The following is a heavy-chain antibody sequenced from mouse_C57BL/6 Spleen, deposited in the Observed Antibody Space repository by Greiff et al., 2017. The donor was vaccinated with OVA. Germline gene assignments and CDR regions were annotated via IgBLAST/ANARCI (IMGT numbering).Heavy chain of an antibody. V-gene: IGHV1-20*01. D-gene: IGHD2-2*01. Sequence: VQLQQSGPELVKPGDSVKISCKASGYSFTGYFMNWVMRSHGKSLEWIGRINPYNGDTFYNQKFKGKATLTVDKSSSTAHMELRSLTSEDSAVYYCARDGVIWDYAMDYWGQGTSVTVSS. CDR2: INPYNGDT. CDR3: ARDGVIWDYAMDY. CDR1: GYSFTGYF. J-gene: IGHJ4*01.